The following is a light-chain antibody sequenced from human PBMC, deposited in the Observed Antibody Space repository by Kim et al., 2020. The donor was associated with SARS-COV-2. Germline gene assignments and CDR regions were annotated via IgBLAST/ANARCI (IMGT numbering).Light chain of an antibody. J-gene: IGLJ2*01. Sequence: VSPGQTASMTCSGDKLGDKYACWYQQKPGKSPVLVIYQDSRRPSGIPERFSGSNSGTTATLTISGTQAMDEADYYCQAWDSSTVVFGGGTQLTVL. CDR3: QAWDSSTVV. CDR2: QDS. V-gene: IGLV3-1*01. CDR1: KLGDKY.